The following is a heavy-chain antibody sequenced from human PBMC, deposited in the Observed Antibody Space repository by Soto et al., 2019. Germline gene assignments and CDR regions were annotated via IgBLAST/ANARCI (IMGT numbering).Heavy chain of an antibody. CDR2: ISWNGNFT. J-gene: IGHJ4*02. V-gene: IGHV3-9*01. Sequence: EVQLVESGGDMVQPAMSLKLSCVGSGFSFEDYSMHWDRQAPGNGLDWVSGISWNGNFTAYADSVKSRFTISRDKAKNSLFLQMGSMRLEYTALYYCVGGSWFDWGQGALVTVAS. D-gene: IGHD2-15*01. CDR1: GFSFEDYS. CDR3: VGGSWFD.